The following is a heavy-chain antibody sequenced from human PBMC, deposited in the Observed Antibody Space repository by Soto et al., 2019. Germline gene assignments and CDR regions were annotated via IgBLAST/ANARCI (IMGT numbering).Heavy chain of an antibody. Sequence: ASVKVSCKASGYTFTSYYMHWVRQAPGQGLEWMGIINPSGGSTSYAQKFQGRVTMTTDTSTSTAYMELRSLRSDDTAVYYCARFGPLQLRAQDAFDIWGQGTMVPVSS. CDR3: ARFGPLQLRAQDAFDI. V-gene: IGHV1-46*01. D-gene: IGHD2-2*01. J-gene: IGHJ3*02. CDR1: GYTFTSYY. CDR2: INPSGGST.